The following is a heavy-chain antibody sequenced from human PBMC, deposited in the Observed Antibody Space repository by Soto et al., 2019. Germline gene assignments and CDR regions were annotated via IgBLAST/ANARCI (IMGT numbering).Heavy chain of an antibody. CDR3: ARGHLAVVPVASWFYYMDV. CDR2: INAGNGNT. D-gene: IGHD2-2*01. Sequence: QVQLVQSGAEVEKPGASVKVSCKASGYTFTNYAVHWVRQAPGQRLEWMGWINAGNGNTRFSQNLQGRVTITRDTSARTVYMELSSLRSKDTAVYYCARGHLAVVPVASWFYYMDVWGKGTTVTVSS. J-gene: IGHJ6*03. V-gene: IGHV1-3*01. CDR1: GYTFTNYA.